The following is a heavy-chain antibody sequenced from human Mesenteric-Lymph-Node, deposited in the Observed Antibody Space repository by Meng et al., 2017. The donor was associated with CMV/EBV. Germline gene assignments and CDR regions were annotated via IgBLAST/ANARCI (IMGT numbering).Heavy chain of an antibody. J-gene: IGHJ5*02. V-gene: IGHV1-18*01. CDR3: ARRRQQLVGSCWFDP. CDR2: ISTYSRNT. Sequence: ASVKVSCKTSGYTFSSFAISWVRHAPGQGLEWMGWISTYSRNTNTAQNLQGRVTMTTDTSTSTAYMELRSLRSDDTAVYYCARRRQQLVGSCWFDPWGQGTLVTVSS. D-gene: IGHD6-13*01. CDR1: GYTFSSFA.